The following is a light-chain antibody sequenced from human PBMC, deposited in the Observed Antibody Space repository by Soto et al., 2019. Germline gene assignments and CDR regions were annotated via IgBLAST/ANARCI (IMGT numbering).Light chain of an antibody. J-gene: IGKJ2*01. V-gene: IGKV3-20*01. Sequence: ESVLTQSPCTLSLSPGERATLSCRASQSVTNRYFAWYQQRPGQAPRLLIYGISNRATGIPDRFSGSGSVTDFTLTISRLEPEDFVVDECQQYSSLPHTFGQGTKLEVK. CDR1: QSVTNRY. CDR3: QQYSSLPHT. CDR2: GIS.